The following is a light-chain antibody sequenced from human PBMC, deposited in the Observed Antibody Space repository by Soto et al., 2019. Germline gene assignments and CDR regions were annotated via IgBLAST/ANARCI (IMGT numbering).Light chain of an antibody. CDR2: GAS. Sequence: EIVLTQSPGTLYLSPGEIATLSCRASQSVSSSFLAWYQQKPGQAPRLLIYGASSRATGIPDRFSGSGSGTDFTLTISRLEPEDFAVYYCQQYDSSPRTFGQGTKVEIK. CDR1: QSVSSSF. V-gene: IGKV3-20*01. J-gene: IGKJ1*01. CDR3: QQYDSSPRT.